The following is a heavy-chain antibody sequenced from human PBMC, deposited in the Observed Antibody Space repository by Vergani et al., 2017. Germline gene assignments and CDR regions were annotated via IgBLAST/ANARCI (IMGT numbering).Heavy chain of an antibody. Sequence: EVQLLESGGGLVQPGGSLRLSCAASGFTFSSYAMSWVRQAPGKGLEWVSAISGSGGSTYYADSVKGRFTISRDNSKNTLYLQMNSLRAEDTAVYYCAKDRSYDILTASRVIVGXFDYWGQGTLVTVSS. D-gene: IGHD3-9*01. J-gene: IGHJ4*02. CDR2: ISGSGGST. CDR3: AKDRSYDILTASRVIVGXFDY. V-gene: IGHV3-23*01. CDR1: GFTFSSYA.